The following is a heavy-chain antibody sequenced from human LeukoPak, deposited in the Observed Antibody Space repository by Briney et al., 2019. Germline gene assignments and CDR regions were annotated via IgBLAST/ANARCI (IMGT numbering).Heavy chain of an antibody. CDR2: IKLDGSEK. J-gene: IGHJ4*02. CDR3: ARDSDRGGEGGYYDY. Sequence: GGSLRLSCAASGFTFSSYAMSWVRRAPGKGLEWVANIKLDGSEKYYVDSVKGRFSISRDNAKNSLYLQMSSLRAEDTAVYYCARDSDRGGEGGYYDYWGQGTLVPVSS. V-gene: IGHV3-7*01. CDR1: GFTFSSYA. D-gene: IGHD3-22*01.